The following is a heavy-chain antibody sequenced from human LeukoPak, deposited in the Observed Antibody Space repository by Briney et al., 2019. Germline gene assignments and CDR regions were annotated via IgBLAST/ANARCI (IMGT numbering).Heavy chain of an antibody. CDR1: GFTVSSNY. Sequence: GGSLRLSCAASGFTVSSNYMSWVRQAPGKGLEWVSRVNSDGSITTYADSVKGRFTISRDNAKNTLYLQMNSLRAEDTAVYYCVRSGQQPFDSWGQGTLVTVSS. J-gene: IGHJ4*02. CDR3: VRSGQQPFDS. D-gene: IGHD6-13*01. CDR2: VNSDGSIT. V-gene: IGHV3-74*01.